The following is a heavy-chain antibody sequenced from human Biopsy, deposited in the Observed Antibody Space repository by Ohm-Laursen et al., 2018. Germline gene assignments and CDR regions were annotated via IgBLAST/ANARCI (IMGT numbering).Heavy chain of an antibody. CDR2: VYNAGIT. CDR1: GGSIISYY. D-gene: IGHD4-23*01. V-gene: IGHV4-59*01. J-gene: IGHJ6*02. CDR3: ARDTANEHCPSGNIRHYSAMDV. Sequence: SQTLSLTCSVSGGSIISYYWTWIRQPPGKGLEWIGHVYNAGITNYSPSLKSRVTISLETSRNQFPLRLRSVTAAETPMYYRARDTANEHCPSGNIRHYSAMDVWGQGTAVTVSS.